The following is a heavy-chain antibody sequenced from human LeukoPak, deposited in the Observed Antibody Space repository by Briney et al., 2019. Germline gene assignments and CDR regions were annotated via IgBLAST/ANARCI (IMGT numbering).Heavy chain of an antibody. Sequence: GGSLRLSCAASGFTFNIYGMNWVRQAPGKGLEWVSAISGSGGSTYYADSVKGRFTISRDNSKNTLYLQINGLRAEDTAVYYCAKDHLPGIVVADRDYWGQGTLVTVSS. J-gene: IGHJ4*02. CDR3: AKDHLPGIVVADRDY. D-gene: IGHD6-19*01. V-gene: IGHV3-23*01. CDR1: GFTFNIYG. CDR2: ISGSGGST.